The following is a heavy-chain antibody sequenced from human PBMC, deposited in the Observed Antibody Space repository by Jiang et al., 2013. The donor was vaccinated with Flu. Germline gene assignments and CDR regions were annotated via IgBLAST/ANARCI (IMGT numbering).Heavy chain of an antibody. V-gene: IGHV1-18*01. J-gene: IGHJ3*02. CDR1: EAPSAAYG. CDR2: ISAYNGNT. D-gene: IGHD3-3*02. Sequence: PGSSVKVSCKGVLEAPSAAYGISWVRQAPGQGLEWMGWISAYNGNTNYAQKLQGRVTMTTDTSTSTAYMELRSLRSDDTAVYYCARDPIRDIWGQGTMVTVSS. CDR3: ARDPIRDI.